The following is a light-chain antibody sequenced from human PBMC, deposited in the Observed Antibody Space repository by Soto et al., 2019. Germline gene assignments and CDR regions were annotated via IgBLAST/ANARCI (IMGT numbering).Light chain of an antibody. V-gene: IGLV2-11*01. Sequence: QSVLTQPRSVSGSPGQSVTISCTGTSSDVGGYNYVSWYQQHPGKAPKLMIYDVSKRPSGVPDRFSGSKSGNTTSLTISELQAEDEADYYCCSYAGSYTYVFGTGTKATVL. CDR2: DVS. CDR1: SSDVGGYNY. CDR3: CSYAGSYTYV. J-gene: IGLJ1*01.